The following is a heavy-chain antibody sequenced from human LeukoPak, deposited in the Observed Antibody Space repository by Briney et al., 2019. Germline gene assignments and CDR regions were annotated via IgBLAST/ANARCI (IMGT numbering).Heavy chain of an antibody. D-gene: IGHD1-1*01. CDR2: IYHSGST. Sequence: SQTLSLTCTVSGGSISSGGYFWSWIRQPPGKGLESIGYIYHSGSTYYNPSLKSRVTISVDRSKNQFSLKLSSVTAADTAVYYCARHWNLLYYFDYWGHGTLVTVSS. CDR3: ARHWNLLYYFDY. CDR1: GGSISSGGYF. V-gene: IGHV4-30-2*01. J-gene: IGHJ4*01.